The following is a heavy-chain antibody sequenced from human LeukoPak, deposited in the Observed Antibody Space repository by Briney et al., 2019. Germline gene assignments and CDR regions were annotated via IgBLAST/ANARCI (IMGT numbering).Heavy chain of an antibody. V-gene: IGHV4-4*02. CDR2: IFHSGST. D-gene: IGHD6-19*01. CDR1: GGSISSSHW. J-gene: IGHJ4*02. CDR3: ARDSGWYPDY. Sequence: SETLSLTCAISGGSISSSHWWSWVRQPPGKGLEWIGEIFHSGSTNYNPSLTSRVTISLDKSKNQFSLNLTSVTAADTAVYYCARDSGWYPDYWGQGTLVTVSS.